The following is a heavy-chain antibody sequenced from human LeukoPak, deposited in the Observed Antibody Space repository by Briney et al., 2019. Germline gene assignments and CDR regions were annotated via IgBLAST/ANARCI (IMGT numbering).Heavy chain of an antibody. V-gene: IGHV1-18*01. D-gene: IGHD3-22*01. CDR2: ISAYNGNT. CDR3: ARDDYYDSSGYYTL. Sequence: ASVTVSCKASGYTFTSYGISGVRQAPGQGLEWMGWISAYNGNTNYAQKFQGRVTMTADTSTSTAYMELRSLRSDDTAVYYCARDDYYDSSGYYTLWGQGTLVTVSS. J-gene: IGHJ4*02. CDR1: GYTFTSYG.